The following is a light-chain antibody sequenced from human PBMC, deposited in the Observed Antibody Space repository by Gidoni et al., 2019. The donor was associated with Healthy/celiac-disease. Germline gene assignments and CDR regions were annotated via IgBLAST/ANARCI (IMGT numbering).Light chain of an antibody. J-gene: IGKJ5*01. Sequence: EIVLPQSPATLSLSPGERATLSCRASQSVSRYLAWYQQKPGQAPRLLSYDASNRATGIPAMFSGSWSGTDFTLTISSLEHEDFAVYYCQQRSNWLITFGQGTRLEIK. CDR1: QSVSRY. V-gene: IGKV3-11*01. CDR2: DAS. CDR3: QQRSNWLIT.